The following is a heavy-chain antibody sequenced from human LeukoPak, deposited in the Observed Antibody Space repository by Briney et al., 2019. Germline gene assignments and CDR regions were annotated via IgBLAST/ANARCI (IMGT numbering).Heavy chain of an antibody. J-gene: IGHJ6*03. Sequence: SETLSLTCTVSGGSISSYYWSWIRQPPGKGLEWIGYIYNSGITNYNPSLKSRATMSVDTSKNQFSLMLRSVTAADTAVYYCARDHLPAGAPGYYMDVWGKGTTVTVSS. CDR1: GGSISSYY. CDR3: ARDHLPAGAPGYYMDV. CDR2: IYNSGIT. D-gene: IGHD4/OR15-4a*01. V-gene: IGHV4-59*01.